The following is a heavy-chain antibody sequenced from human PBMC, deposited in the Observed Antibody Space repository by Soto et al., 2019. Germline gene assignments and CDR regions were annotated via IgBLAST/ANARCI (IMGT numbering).Heavy chain of an antibody. CDR1: GGTFSSYA. J-gene: IGHJ4*02. Sequence: ASVKVSCKASGGTFSSYAISWVRQAPGQGLEWMGGIIPIFGTANYAQKFQGRVTITADESTSTAYMELSSLRSEDTAVYYCASMGDGYIGYWGQGTLVTVSS. V-gene: IGHV1-69*13. CDR3: ASMGDGYIGY. D-gene: IGHD5-12*01. CDR2: IIPIFGTA.